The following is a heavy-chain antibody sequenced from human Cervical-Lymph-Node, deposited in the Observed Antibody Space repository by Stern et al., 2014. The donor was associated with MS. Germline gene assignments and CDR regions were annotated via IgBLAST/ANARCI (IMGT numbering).Heavy chain of an antibody. CDR3: ARDCKLRYYYYGMDV. J-gene: IGHJ6*02. D-gene: IGHD1-26*01. Sequence: VQLEESGGGVVQPGRPLRLSCAASGFTFRSYGMHWVRQAPGKGLEWAAVIWYDGSNKYYADSVKGRFTISRDNSKNTLYLQMNSLRAEDTAVYYCARDCKLRYYYYGMDVWGQGTTVTVSS. V-gene: IGHV3-33*01. CDR1: GFTFRSYG. CDR2: IWYDGSNK.